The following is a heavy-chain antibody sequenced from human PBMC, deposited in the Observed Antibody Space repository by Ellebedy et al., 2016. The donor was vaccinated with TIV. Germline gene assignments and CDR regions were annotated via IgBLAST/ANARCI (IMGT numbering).Heavy chain of an antibody. CDR1: GFTFRSNA. CDR3: ARGFRFGMDV. Sequence: GESLKISCVASGFTFRSNALSWVRQASGKGLEWVSAISGSGTNTNYADSVKGRFTISRDNSKNTLYLQMNSLRAEDTAVYYCARGFRFGMDVWGQGTTVTVSS. J-gene: IGHJ6*02. D-gene: IGHD3-10*01. CDR2: ISGSGTNT. V-gene: IGHV3-23*01.